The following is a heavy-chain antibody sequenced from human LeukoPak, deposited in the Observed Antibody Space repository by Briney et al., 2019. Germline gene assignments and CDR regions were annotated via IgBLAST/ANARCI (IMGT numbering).Heavy chain of an antibody. V-gene: IGHV3-11*04. CDR1: GFTFSDYF. Sequence: GGSLRLSCAASGFTFSDYFMSWIGQAPGKGLEWVSYITSSDSSVYYADSVQGRFTIARDNAKNSLYLQMNSLRAEDTAVYYCARRLPIAGGSSHAFNVWGQGTMVTVSS. CDR3: ARRLPIAGGSSHAFNV. J-gene: IGHJ3*01. CDR2: ITSSDSSV. D-gene: IGHD6-13*01.